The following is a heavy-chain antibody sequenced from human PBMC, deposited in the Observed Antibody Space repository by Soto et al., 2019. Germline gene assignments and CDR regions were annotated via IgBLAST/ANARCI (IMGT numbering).Heavy chain of an antibody. V-gene: IGHV4-30-4*01. CDR1: GGSISSGDYY. D-gene: IGHD3-16*01. CDR3: ARETAGGLAQGSAFDI. CDR2: IYYSGST. Sequence: QVQLQESGPGLVKPSQTLSLTCTVSGGSISSGDYYWSWIRQPPGKGLEWIGYIYYSGSTYYNPSLKSRVTISVDTSKNQFSLKLSSVTAADTAVYYCARETAGGLAQGSAFDIWGQGTMVTVSS. J-gene: IGHJ3*02.